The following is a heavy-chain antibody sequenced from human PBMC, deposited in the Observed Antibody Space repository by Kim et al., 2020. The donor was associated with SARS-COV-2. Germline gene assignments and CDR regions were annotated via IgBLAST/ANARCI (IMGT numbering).Heavy chain of an antibody. D-gene: IGHD2-15*01. CDR2: ITAGNGNT. V-gene: IGHV1-3*01. Sequence: ASVKVSCKASGYTFTTYPIHWVRQAPGQRHEWMGWITAGNGNTKYSQKFQGRVTITRDTSASTAYMELSSLRSEDTAVYYCARIRSSNPRWFYSGMDVWGQGTTVTVSS. CDR3: ARIRSSNPRWFYSGMDV. J-gene: IGHJ6*02. CDR1: GYTFTTYP.